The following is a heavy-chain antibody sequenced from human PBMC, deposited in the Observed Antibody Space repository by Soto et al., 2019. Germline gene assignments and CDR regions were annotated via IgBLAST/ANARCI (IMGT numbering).Heavy chain of an antibody. D-gene: IGHD3-9*01. CDR3: ARFLDILTGYYIFDD. CDR1: GGSISSYY. V-gene: IGHV4-59*01. Sequence: PSETLSLTCTVSGGSISSYYWSWIRQPPGKGLEWIGYIYYSGSTNYNPSLKSRVTISVDTSKNQFSLKLSSVTAADTAVYYCARFLDILTGYYIFDDRGQGTLVTGSS. J-gene: IGHJ4*02. CDR2: IYYSGST.